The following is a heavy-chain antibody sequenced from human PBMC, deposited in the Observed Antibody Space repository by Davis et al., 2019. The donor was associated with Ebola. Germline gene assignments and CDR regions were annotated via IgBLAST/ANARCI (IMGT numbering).Heavy chain of an antibody. CDR1: GFTFSSYW. CDR3: ARDLSQLEYYYYYGMDV. Sequence: PGGSLRLSCAASGFTFSSYWMSWVRQAPGKGLEWVAVIWYDGSNKYYADSVKGRFTISRDNSKNTLYLQMNSLRAEDTAVYYCARDLSQLEYYYYYGMDVWGQGTTVTVSS. V-gene: IGHV3-33*08. CDR2: IWYDGSNK. J-gene: IGHJ6*02. D-gene: IGHD1-1*01.